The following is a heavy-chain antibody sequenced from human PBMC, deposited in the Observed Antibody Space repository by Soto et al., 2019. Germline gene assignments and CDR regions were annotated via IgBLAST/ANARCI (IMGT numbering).Heavy chain of an antibody. V-gene: IGHV3-23*01. J-gene: IGHJ3*02. CDR2: ISGSGGST. CDR3: AKEASSHHYGDYFAAFDI. D-gene: IGHD4-17*01. CDR1: GFTFSSYA. Sequence: EVQLLESGGGLVQPGGSLRLSCAASGFTFSSYAMSWVRQAPGKGLEWVSAISGSGGSTYYADSVKGRFTISRDNSKNTLYLQMNSLRAEDTAVYYCAKEASSHHYGDYFAAFDIWGQGNMVTVSS.